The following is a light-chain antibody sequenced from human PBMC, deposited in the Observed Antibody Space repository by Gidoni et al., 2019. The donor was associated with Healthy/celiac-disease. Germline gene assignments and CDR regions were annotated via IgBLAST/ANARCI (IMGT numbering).Light chain of an antibody. Sequence: DISIPHSPSSLSASVGDRVTITCQASQDISNYLNWYQQKPGKAPKLLIYGASKLETGVPSRCRGSGSGRDFTFTISSLQHEDIATYYCQQDDKLPAYTFGQGTKLEIK. J-gene: IGKJ2*01. V-gene: IGKV1-33*01. CDR3: QQDDKLPAYT. CDR2: GAS. CDR1: QDISNY.